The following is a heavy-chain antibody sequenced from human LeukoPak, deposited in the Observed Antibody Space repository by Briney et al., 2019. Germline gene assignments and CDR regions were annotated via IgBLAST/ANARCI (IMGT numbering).Heavy chain of an antibody. Sequence: ASVKVSCKASGGTFSSYAINWVRQATGQGLEWMGWMNPNSGNTGYAQKFQGRVTMTRNTSISTAYMELSSLRSEDTAVYYCARWPLEVTFGGVIVIDYWGQGTLVTVSS. CDR3: ARWPLEVTFGGVIVIDY. V-gene: IGHV1-8*02. J-gene: IGHJ4*02. CDR1: GGTFSSYA. CDR2: MNPNSGNT. D-gene: IGHD3-16*02.